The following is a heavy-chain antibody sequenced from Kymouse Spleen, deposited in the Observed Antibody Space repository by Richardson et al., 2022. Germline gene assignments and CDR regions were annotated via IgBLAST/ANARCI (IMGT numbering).Heavy chain of an antibody. J-gene: IGHJ4*02. Sequence: EVQLVESGGGLVQPGGSLRLSCAASGFTFSDHYMDWVRQAPGKGLEWVGRTRNKANSYTTEYAASVKGRFTISRDDSKNSLYLQMNSLKTEDTAVYYCARESLYSSWDYWGQGTLVTVSS. CDR1: GFTFSDHY. CDR2: TRNKANSYTT. D-gene: IGHD6-6*01. V-gene: IGHV3-72*01. CDR3: ARESLYSSWDY.